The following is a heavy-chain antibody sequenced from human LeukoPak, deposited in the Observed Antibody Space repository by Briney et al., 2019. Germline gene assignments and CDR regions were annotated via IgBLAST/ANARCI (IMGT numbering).Heavy chain of an antibody. CDR1: GGSITVYY. CDR2: IYKSGST. J-gene: IGHJ5*02. D-gene: IGHD1-26*01. CDR3: ARDDRVSGTFLRWFDP. Sequence: SETLSLTCTVSGGSITVYYWSWIRQPAGKGLEWIGHIYKSGSTDYHPSLKSRVTMSMDTSKRQFSLNLRSVTAADTAVYYCARDDRVSGTFLRWFDPWGQGTLVTVSS. V-gene: IGHV4-4*07.